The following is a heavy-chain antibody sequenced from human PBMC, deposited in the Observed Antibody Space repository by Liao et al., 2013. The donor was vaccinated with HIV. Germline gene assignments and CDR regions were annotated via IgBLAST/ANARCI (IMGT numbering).Heavy chain of an antibody. CDR3: ARGLRGVEYFQH. V-gene: IGHV4-39*07. CDR2: IYSGGIT. J-gene: IGHJ1*01. Sequence: QLQLQESGPGLVKPSETLSLTCTVSGGSISSSSYFWGWIRQPPGKGLEWIGNIYSGGITYYSPSLKSRVTMSRDTSKNRFSLKLTSVTAADTAMYFCARGLRGVEYFQHWGQGTLVTVSS. CDR1: GGSISSSSYF. D-gene: IGHD3-10*01.